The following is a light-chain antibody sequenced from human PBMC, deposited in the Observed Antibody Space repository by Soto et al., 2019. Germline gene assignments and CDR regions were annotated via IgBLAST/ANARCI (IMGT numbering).Light chain of an antibody. J-gene: IGLJ1*01. V-gene: IGLV2-14*01. Sequence: QSVLTQPASVSGSPGQSIAISCTGTSSDVGRYDYVSWYQHHPGKAPKLIIHEVSNRPSGVSDRFSGSKSGNTASLTISGLQAEDEADYYCSSYTSSSTRVFGTGTKVTVL. CDR3: SSYTSSSTRV. CDR1: SSDVGRYDY. CDR2: EVS.